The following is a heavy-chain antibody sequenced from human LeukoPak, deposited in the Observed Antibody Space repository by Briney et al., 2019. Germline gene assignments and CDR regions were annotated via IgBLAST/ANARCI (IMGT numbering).Heavy chain of an antibody. V-gene: IGHV5-51*01. D-gene: IGHD5-24*01. CDR1: GYSFTNYW. J-gene: IGHJ6*02. CDR2: IYPTNSDT. Sequence: RHGESLKISCKGSGYSFTNYWIGWVRQMPGKGLEWMGIIYPTNSDTRYGPSFQGQVTISADKSISTAYLQWSSLKASDTAMYYCARGARVEDPDSGMDVWGQGTTVTVSS. CDR3: ARGARVEDPDSGMDV.